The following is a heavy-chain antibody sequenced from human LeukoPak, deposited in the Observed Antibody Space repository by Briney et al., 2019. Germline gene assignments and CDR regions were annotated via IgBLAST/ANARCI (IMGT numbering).Heavy chain of an antibody. Sequence: ASVKVSCKASAYTFTGYYIHWLRQAPAQGLEWMGWINPNSGDTTFAHKFQGRVTMARDTSISTAYMELTRLTSDDTAVYYCARLETSSGSLSYFDYWGQGTLVTVSS. D-gene: IGHD6-19*01. CDR3: ARLETSSGSLSYFDY. J-gene: IGHJ4*02. CDR2: INPNSGDT. CDR1: AYTFTGYY. V-gene: IGHV1-2*02.